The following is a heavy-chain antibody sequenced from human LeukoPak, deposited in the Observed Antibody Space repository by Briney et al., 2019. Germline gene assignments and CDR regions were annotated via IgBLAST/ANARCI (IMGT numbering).Heavy chain of an antibody. D-gene: IGHD6-13*01. CDR3: ARVGGNSWYGIDY. CDR2: INHSGST. J-gene: IGHJ4*02. Sequence: PSETLSLTCAVYGGSFSGYYWSWIRQPPGKGLEWVGEINHSGSTNYNPSLKSRVTISVDRSKNQFSLKLSSVTAADTAVYYCARVGGNSWYGIDYWGQGTLVIVSS. CDR1: GGSFSGYY. V-gene: IGHV4-34*01.